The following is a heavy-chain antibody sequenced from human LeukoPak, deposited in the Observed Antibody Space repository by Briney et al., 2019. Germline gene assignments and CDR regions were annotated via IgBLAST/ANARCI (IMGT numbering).Heavy chain of an antibody. D-gene: IGHD1-26*01. CDR2: IYASGST. Sequence: SQTLSLTCTVSGGSISCSTYYWGWIRQPAGKGLEWIGRIYASGSTSYNPSLKSRATISSYTSNNQFTLNLSSVTAAATTIYYRARDGGRFSLDSCGGGTLVTASS. CDR3: ARDGGRFSLDS. J-gene: IGHJ4*02. CDR1: GGSISCSTYY. V-gene: IGHV4-61*02.